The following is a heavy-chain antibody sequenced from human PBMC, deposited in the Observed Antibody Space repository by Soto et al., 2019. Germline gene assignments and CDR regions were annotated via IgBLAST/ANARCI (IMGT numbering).Heavy chain of an antibody. V-gene: IGHV4-39*01. J-gene: IGHJ6*02. Sequence: SETLSLTCTVSGGSISSSSYYRGWIRQPPGKGLEWIGSIYYSGSTYYNPSLKSRVTISVDTSKNQFSLKLSSVTAADTAVYCCACIFSGGYGYGFYYYGMDVWGQGTTVTVSS. CDR3: ACIFSGGYGYGFYYYGMDV. CDR2: IYYSGST. CDR1: GGSISSSSYY. D-gene: IGHD5-18*01.